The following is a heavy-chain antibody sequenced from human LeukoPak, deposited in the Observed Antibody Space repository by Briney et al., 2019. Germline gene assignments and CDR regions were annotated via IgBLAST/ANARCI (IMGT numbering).Heavy chain of an antibody. D-gene: IGHD3-22*01. Sequence: GGSLRLSCAASGFTFDDYAMRWVRQAPGKGLEWVSGISWNSGSIGYADSVKGRFTISRDNAKNSLYLQMNSLRAEDTALYYCAKSGDDSSGSLTGWGQGTLVTVSS. J-gene: IGHJ4*02. CDR2: ISWNSGSI. V-gene: IGHV3-9*01. CDR3: AKSGDDSSGSLTG. CDR1: GFTFDDYA.